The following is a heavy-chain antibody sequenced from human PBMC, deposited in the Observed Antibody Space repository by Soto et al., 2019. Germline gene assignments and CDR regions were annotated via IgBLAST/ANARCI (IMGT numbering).Heavy chain of an antibody. CDR1: GGTFSSYA. Sequence: QVQLVQSGAEVKKPGSSVKVSCKASGGTFSSYAISWVRQAPGQGLEWMGGIIPIFGTANYAQKFQGRVTITADKSTSTAYMELSSLRSEDTAVYYCARGRAYYYDSSGYYSIPVGYFDYWGQGTLVTVSS. CDR3: ARGRAYYYDSSGYYSIPVGYFDY. J-gene: IGHJ4*02. V-gene: IGHV1-69*06. D-gene: IGHD3-22*01. CDR2: IIPIFGTA.